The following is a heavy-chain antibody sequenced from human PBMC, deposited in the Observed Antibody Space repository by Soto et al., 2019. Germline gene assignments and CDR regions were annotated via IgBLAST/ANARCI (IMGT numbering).Heavy chain of an antibody. Sequence: QVQLVESGGGVVQPGRSLRLSCAASGFTFSSYAMHWVRQAPGKGLEWVAVISYDGSNKYYADSVKGRFTISRDNSKSTLYLQMNSLRAEDTAVYYCARGIQLWTKRYWGQGTLVTVSS. V-gene: IGHV3-30-3*01. J-gene: IGHJ4*02. CDR3: ARGIQLWTKRY. D-gene: IGHD5-18*01. CDR1: GFTFSSYA. CDR2: ISYDGSNK.